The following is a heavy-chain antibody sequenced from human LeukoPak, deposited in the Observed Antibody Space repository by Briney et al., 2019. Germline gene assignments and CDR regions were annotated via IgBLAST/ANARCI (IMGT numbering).Heavy chain of an antibody. Sequence: ASVKVSCKASGYTFTSYGISWVRQAPGQGLEWMGWISAYNGNTNYAQKLQGRVTMTTDTSTSTAYMELRSLRSDDTAVYYCAREGSGYCSGGSCYSSLDYWGQGTLVTVSS. CDR2: ISAYNGNT. CDR3: AREGSGYCSGGSCYSSLDY. J-gene: IGHJ4*02. CDR1: GYTFTSYG. V-gene: IGHV1-18*04. D-gene: IGHD2-15*01.